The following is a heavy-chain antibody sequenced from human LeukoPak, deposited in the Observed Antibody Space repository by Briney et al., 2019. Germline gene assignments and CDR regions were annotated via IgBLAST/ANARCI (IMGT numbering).Heavy chain of an antibody. J-gene: IGHJ5*02. CDR1: GDSFSSNSAA. CDR2: TYYRSEWYN. CDR3: ARDSISSSWYAFPHGWFDP. V-gene: IGHV6-1*01. Sequence: SQTLSLTCALSGDSFSSNSAAWNWLRQSPSRGLEWLGRTYYRSEWYNDYAVSVKSRITINPDTSKNQFSLQLNSVTPEDTAVYYCARDSISSSWYAFPHGWFDPWGQGTLVTVSS. D-gene: IGHD6-13*01.